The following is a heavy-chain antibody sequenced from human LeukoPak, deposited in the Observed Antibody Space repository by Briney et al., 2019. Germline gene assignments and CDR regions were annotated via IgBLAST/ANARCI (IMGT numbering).Heavy chain of an antibody. Sequence: ASVKVSCKASGYTFTSYYMHWVRQAPGQGLEWMGIINPSGGSTSYAQKFQGRVTMTRDTSTSTVYMELSSLRSEGTAVYYCARAKGGSQVITIFGVVPPNWFDPWGQGTLVTVSS. D-gene: IGHD3-3*01. CDR2: INPSGGST. J-gene: IGHJ5*02. CDR1: GYTFTSYY. V-gene: IGHV1-46*01. CDR3: ARAKGGSQVITIFGVVPPNWFDP.